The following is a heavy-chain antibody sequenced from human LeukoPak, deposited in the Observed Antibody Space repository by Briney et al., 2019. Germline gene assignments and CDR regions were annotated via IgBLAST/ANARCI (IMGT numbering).Heavy chain of an antibody. V-gene: IGHV7-4-1*02. J-gene: IGHJ4*02. CDR2: INTNTGNP. Sequence: ASVKVSCKASGYTFTSYAMNWVRQAPGQGLEWMGWINTNTGNPTYAQGFTGRFVFSLDTSVSTAYLQISSLKAEDTAVYYCARGIFSGYSSSWYDFDYWGQGTLVTVSS. CDR1: GYTFTSYA. CDR3: ARGIFSGYSSSWYDFDY. D-gene: IGHD6-13*01.